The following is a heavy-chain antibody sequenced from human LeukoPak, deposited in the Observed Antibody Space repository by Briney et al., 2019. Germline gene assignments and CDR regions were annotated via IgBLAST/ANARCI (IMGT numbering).Heavy chain of an antibody. D-gene: IGHD5-18*01. V-gene: IGHV4-34*01. CDR2: INHSGST. CDR1: GGSFSGYY. J-gene: IGHJ4*02. CDR3: ARCVTRAPPDY. Sequence: PSETLSLTCAVYGGSFSGYYWSWIRQPPGKGLEWIGEINHSGSTNYNPSLKSRVTISVDTSKNQFSLKLSSVAAADTAVYYCARCVTRAPPDYWGQGTLVTVSS.